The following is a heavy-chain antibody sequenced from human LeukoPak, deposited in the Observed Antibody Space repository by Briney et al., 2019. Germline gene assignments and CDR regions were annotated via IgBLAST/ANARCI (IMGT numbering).Heavy chain of an antibody. CDR3: ARATHYWHTLIEF. CDR2: INSDGINT. J-gene: IGHJ4*02. V-gene: IGHV3-74*01. Sequence: GGSLRLSCAASGFTFSNYWMHWVRQAPGKGLVWVSRINSDGINTSYADCVKGRFTISRDNAKNTLNLQMNSLRAEDTAVYYCARATHYWHTLIEFWGQGTLVTVSS. CDR1: GFTFSNYW. D-gene: IGHD2-8*02.